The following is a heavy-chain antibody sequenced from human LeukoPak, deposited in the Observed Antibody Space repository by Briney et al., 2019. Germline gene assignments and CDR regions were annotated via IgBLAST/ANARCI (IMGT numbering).Heavy chain of an antibody. D-gene: IGHD3-3*01. CDR1: GFTFDDYG. J-gene: IGHJ4*02. CDR3: ARDFRDSPYDFWSGPYYFDY. CDR2: ISSSSSYI. Sequence: GGSLRLSCAASGFTFDDYGMSWVRQAPGKGLEWVSSISSSSSYIYYADPVKGRFTISRDNAKNSLYLQMNSLRAEDTAVYYCARDFRDSPYDFWSGPYYFDYWGQGTLVTVSS. V-gene: IGHV3-21*01.